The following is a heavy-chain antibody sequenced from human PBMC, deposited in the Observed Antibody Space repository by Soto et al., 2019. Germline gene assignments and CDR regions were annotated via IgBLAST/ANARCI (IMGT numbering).Heavy chain of an antibody. J-gene: IGHJ4*02. D-gene: IGHD2-2*01. V-gene: IGHV4-59*08. CDR1: GGSISSYY. CDR3: AGPAFGCSSTSCADY. Sequence: SETLSLTCTVSGGSISSYYWSWIRQPPGKGLEWIGYIYYSGSTNYNPSLKSRVTISVDTSKNQFSLKLSSVTAADTAVYYCAGPAFGCSSTSCADYSGQGTLVTVSS. CDR2: IYYSGST.